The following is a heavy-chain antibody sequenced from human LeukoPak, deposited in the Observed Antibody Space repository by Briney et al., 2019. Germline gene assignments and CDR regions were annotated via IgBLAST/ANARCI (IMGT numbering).Heavy chain of an antibody. V-gene: IGHV4-39*01. CDR2: FSYPGST. Sequence: YPSETLSLTCTVSGGSISSSGYYWGWIRQPPGKGLEWIGSFSYPGSTYYNSPLKSRLTVSVDTSRTQLSLKLTSVTAADTAVYYCARHNHGMDVWGQGTTVTVSS. J-gene: IGHJ6*02. CDR1: GGSISSSGYY. CDR3: ARHNHGMDV.